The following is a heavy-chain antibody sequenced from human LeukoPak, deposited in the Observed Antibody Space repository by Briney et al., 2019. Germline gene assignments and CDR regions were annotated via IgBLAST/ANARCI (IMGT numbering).Heavy chain of an antibody. CDR1: GYTFNLKY. CDR3: ATDRHTSGWTPFQH. V-gene: IGHV1-2*02. D-gene: IGHD6-19*01. Sequence: GPSVKVSCKTSGYTFNLKYIHWVRKAPGEGLEWMGWLNPDSGFTKNAQKFQGRVNLTRDTSIDTAYMELSSLRSDDTAVYYCATDRHTSGWTPFQHWGQGTLVTVSS. J-gene: IGHJ1*01. CDR2: LNPDSGFT.